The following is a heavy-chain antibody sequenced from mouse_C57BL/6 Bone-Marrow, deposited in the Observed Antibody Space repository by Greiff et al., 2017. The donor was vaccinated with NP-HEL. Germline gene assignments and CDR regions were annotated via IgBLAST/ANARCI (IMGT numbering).Heavy chain of an antibody. J-gene: IGHJ4*01. V-gene: IGHV7-3*01. CDR3: ARFRGSSYYYAMDD. CDR2: IRNKANGYTT. D-gene: IGHD1-1*01. CDR1: GFTFTDYY. Sequence: EVKVVESGGGLVQPGGSLSLSCAASGFTFTDYYMSWVRQPPGKALEWLGFIRNKANGYTTEYSASVKGRFTISRDNSQSILYLQMNALRAEDSATYYCARFRGSSYYYAMDDWGQGTSVTVSS.